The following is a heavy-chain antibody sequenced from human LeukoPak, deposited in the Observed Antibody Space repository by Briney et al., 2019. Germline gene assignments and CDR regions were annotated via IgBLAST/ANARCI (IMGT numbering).Heavy chain of an antibody. CDR1: GYTFTGYG. V-gene: IGHV1-18*01. CDR3: ARDRYGTGSYDY. D-gene: IGHD3-10*01. J-gene: IGHJ4*02. Sequence: GASVKVSCKAYGYTFTGYGISWVRQAPGQGLEWMGWFSDYNGHRNFAQKLQDRVTMTTDTSTNTAYMELRSLISDDTAFYYCARDRYGTGSYDYWGQGTLVAVSS. CDR2: FSDYNGHR.